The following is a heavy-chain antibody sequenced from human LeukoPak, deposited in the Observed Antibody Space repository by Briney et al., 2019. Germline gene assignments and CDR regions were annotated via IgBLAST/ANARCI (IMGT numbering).Heavy chain of an antibody. CDR3: AKVKSGSGYYSYFDY. Sequence: PGGSLRLSCAASGFTFSSYGMHWVRQAPGKGLEWVAVLSFDGSNKHYGDSEKGRFTISRDNSKNTLYLQMDSLRPEDTAVYYCAKVKSGSGYYSYFDYWGRGTPVTVSS. V-gene: IGHV3-30*18. J-gene: IGHJ4*02. D-gene: IGHD3-22*01. CDR1: GFTFSSYG. CDR2: LSFDGSNK.